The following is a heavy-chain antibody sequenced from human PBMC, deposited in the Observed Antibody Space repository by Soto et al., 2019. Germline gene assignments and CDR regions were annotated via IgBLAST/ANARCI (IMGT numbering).Heavy chain of an antibody. CDR3: AKLPQDLTMIVVGPDAFDI. V-gene: IGHV3-30*18. Sequence: GGSLRLSCAASGFTFSSYGMHWVRQAPGKGLEWVAVISYDGSNKYYADSVKGRFTISRDNSKNTLYLQMNSLRAEDTAVYYCAKLPQDLTMIVVGPDAFDIWGQGTMVTVSS. J-gene: IGHJ3*02. CDR2: ISYDGSNK. D-gene: IGHD3-22*01. CDR1: GFTFSSYG.